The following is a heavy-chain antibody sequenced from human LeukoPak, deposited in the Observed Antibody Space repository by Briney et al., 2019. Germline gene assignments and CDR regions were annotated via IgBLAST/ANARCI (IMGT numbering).Heavy chain of an antibody. CDR2: IYYSGST. CDR3: ARRMGGDYGHWFDP. CDR1: GDSIGSYY. D-gene: IGHD4-17*01. Sequence: ETLSLTCTVSGDSIGSYYWSWIRQPPGKGLEWIGSIYYSGSTYYNPSLKSRVTISLDTSKNQFSLKLSSVTAADTAVYYCARRMGGDYGHWFDPWGQGTLVTVSS. J-gene: IGHJ5*02. V-gene: IGHV4-59*08.